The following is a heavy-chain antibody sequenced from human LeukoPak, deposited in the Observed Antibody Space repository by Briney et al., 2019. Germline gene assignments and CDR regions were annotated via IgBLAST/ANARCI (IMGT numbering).Heavy chain of an antibody. CDR1: GFNFNSHE. V-gene: IGHV3-48*03. Sequence: GGSLRLSCAASGFNFNSHEMNWVRQAPGQGLEWIAYISGSGSVIYYADSVKGRFTISRDNAKDSLFLQMNSLRAEDTAVYYCAREVKTASGTWWFDAWGQGTLVTVSS. CDR3: AREVKTASGTWWFDA. J-gene: IGHJ5*02. D-gene: IGHD6-13*01. CDR2: ISGSGSVI.